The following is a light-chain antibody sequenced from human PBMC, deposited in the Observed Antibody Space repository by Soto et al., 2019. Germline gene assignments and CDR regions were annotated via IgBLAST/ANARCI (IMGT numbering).Light chain of an antibody. Sequence: QSVLTQPASVSGSPGQSITISCTGTSADVGGYNFVSWYQHHPGKAPKLMIYDVSNRPSGVSNRFSGSKSANTASLTISGFQAEDEADYYCTSYTSSRTHVVFGGGTQLTVL. CDR2: DVS. V-gene: IGLV2-14*03. J-gene: IGLJ2*01. CDR1: SADVGGYNF. CDR3: TSYTSSRTHVV.